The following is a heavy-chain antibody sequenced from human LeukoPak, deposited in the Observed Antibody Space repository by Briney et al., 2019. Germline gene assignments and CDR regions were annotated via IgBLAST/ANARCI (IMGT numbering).Heavy chain of an antibody. CDR1: GFTFSSYA. Sequence: PGGSLRLSCAASGFTFSSYAMRWVRQAPGKGLEWLSDISGSGGSTYYADSVKGRFTISRDNSKNTLYLQMNSLRAEDTAVYYCAKDLSRYSYGSGDYWGQGTLVTVSS. CDR3: AKDLSRYSYGSGDY. D-gene: IGHD5-18*01. V-gene: IGHV3-23*01. CDR2: ISGSGGST. J-gene: IGHJ4*02.